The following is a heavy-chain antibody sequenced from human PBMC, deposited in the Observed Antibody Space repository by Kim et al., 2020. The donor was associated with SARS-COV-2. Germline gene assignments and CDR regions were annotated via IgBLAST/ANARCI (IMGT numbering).Heavy chain of an antibody. CDR2: IWYDGSNK. D-gene: IGHD3-22*01. V-gene: IGHV3-33*01. J-gene: IGHJ3*02. CDR3: ASGDSSGYFGGAFDI. CDR1: GFTFSSYG. Sequence: GGSLRLSCAASGFTFSSYGMHWVRQAPGKGLEWVAVIWYDGSNKYYADSVKGRFTISRDNSKNTLYLQMNSLRAEDTAVYYCASGDSSGYFGGAFDIWGQGTMVTVSS.